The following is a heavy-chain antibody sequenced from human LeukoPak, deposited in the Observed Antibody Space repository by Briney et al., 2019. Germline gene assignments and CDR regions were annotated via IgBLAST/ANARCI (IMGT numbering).Heavy chain of an antibody. CDR2: IYYSGST. Sequence: SETLSLTCTVSGGSISSSSYYWGWIRQPPGKGLEWIGSIYYSGSTYYNPSLKSRVTISVDTSKNQFSLKLSSVTAADTAVYYCARVGDGVVAVNYYYYGMDVWGQGTTVTVSS. D-gene: IGHD2-15*01. V-gene: IGHV4-39*01. CDR3: ARVGDGVVAVNYYYYGMDV. CDR1: GGSISSSSYY. J-gene: IGHJ6*02.